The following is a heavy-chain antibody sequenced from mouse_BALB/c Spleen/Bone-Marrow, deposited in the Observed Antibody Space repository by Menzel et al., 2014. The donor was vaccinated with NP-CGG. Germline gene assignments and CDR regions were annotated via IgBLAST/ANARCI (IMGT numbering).Heavy chain of an antibody. V-gene: IGHV1-15*01. CDR3: TREGYCGSSPAWFAY. Sequence: QVQLQQSGAELVRPGASVTLSCKASGYTFTDYEMHWVKQTPVHGLEWIGAIDPGTGGTAYNQKFKGKATLTADKSSSTAYMELRSLTSEDSAVYYCTREGYCGSSPAWFAYWGQGTLVTVSA. CDR1: GYTFTDYE. J-gene: IGHJ3*01. D-gene: IGHD1-1*01. CDR2: IDPGTGGT.